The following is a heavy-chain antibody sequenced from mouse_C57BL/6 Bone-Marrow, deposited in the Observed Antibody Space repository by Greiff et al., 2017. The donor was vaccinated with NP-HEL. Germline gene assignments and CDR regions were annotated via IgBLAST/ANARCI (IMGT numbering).Heavy chain of an antibody. Sequence: QVQLQQSGPGLVAPSQSLSITCTVSGFSLTSYGVHWVRQPPGKGLEWLVVIWSDGSTTYNSALKSRLSISKDNSKSQVFLKMNSLQTDDTAMYYCARHGYYYGSSYDWYFDVWGTGTTVTVSS. J-gene: IGHJ1*03. CDR1: GFSLTSYG. V-gene: IGHV2-6-1*01. CDR2: IWSDGST. CDR3: ARHGYYYGSSYDWYFDV. D-gene: IGHD1-1*01.